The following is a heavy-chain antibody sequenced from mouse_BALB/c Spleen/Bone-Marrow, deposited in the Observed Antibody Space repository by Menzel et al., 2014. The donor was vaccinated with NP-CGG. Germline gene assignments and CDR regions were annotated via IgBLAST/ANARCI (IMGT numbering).Heavy chain of an antibody. CDR3: TRGLRVWFAY. V-gene: IGHV1S81*02. D-gene: IGHD3-1*01. CDR1: GYTFTSYY. J-gene: IGHJ3*01. CDR2: INPSNGGT. Sequence: QVQLQQPGAELVKPGASVKLSCKASGYTFTSYYMYWVKQRPGQGLEWIGGINPSNGGTNFNEKFKSKATLTVDKSSSTAYMQLSSLTSEDSAVYYCTRGLRVWFAYWGQGTLVTVSA.